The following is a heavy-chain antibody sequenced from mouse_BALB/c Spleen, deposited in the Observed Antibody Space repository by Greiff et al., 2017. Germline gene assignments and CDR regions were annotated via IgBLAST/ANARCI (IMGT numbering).Heavy chain of an antibody. V-gene: IGHV1S22*01. CDR1: GYTFTSYW. D-gene: IGHD2-10*02. J-gene: IGHJ2*01. CDR3: TRGGYGNYGFDY. CDR2: IYPGSGST. Sequence: LKQPGSELVRPGASVKLSCKASGYTFTSYWMHWVKQRHGQGLEWIGNIYPGSGSTNYDEKFKSKVTLTVDTSSSTAYMHLSSLTSEDSAVYYGTRGGYGNYGFDYWGQGTTLTVSA.